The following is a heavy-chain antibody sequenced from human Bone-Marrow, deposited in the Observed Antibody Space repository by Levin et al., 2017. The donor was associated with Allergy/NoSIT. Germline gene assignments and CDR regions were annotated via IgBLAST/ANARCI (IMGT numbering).Heavy chain of an antibody. CDR3: AREYADYYFDY. CDR2: MWFDGTHE. D-gene: IGHD2-8*01. V-gene: IGHV3-33*01. CDR1: GFTFGSYG. Sequence: GESLKISCIASGFTFGSYGMHWVRQAPGKGLEWVAGMWFDGTHEHYADSVRGRFTVSRDNSKSSLYLQLNSLRAEDTAVYYCAREYADYYFDYWGQGTLVTVSS. J-gene: IGHJ4*02.